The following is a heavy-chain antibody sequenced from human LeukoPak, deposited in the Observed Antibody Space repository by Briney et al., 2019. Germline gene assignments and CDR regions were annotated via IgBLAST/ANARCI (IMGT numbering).Heavy chain of an antibody. CDR1: GGTFNNSA. CDR3: ARDVHGDYGSGWFDP. D-gene: IGHD4-17*01. Sequence: SVKVSCKTSGGTFNNSAIGWARQAPGQGLEWLGGIMPLFGTAGYVQKFQGRVTITKDESTRTVYLELTSLTSDDTAVYYCARDVHGDYGSGWFDPWGQGTLVSVSS. CDR2: IMPLFGTA. J-gene: IGHJ5*02. V-gene: IGHV1-69*05.